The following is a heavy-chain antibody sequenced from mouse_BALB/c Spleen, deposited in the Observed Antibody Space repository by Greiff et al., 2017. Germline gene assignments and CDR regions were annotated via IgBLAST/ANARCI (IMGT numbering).Heavy chain of an antibody. CDR3: TRHGNYFDY. J-gene: IGHJ2*01. Sequence: LQQPGSELVRPGASVKLSCKASGYTFTSYWMHWVKQRPGQGLEWIGNIYPGSGSTNYDEKFKSKATLTVDTSSSTAYMQLSSLTSEDSAVYYCTRHGNYFDYWGQGTTLTVSS. V-gene: IGHV1S22*01. CDR1: GYTFTSYW. D-gene: IGHD2-1*01. CDR2: IYPGSGST.